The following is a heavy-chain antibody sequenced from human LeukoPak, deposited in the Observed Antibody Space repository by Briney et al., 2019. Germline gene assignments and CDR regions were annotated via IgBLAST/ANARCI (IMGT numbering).Heavy chain of an antibody. V-gene: IGHV4-34*01. J-gene: IGHJ5*02. Sequence: SETLSLTCAVYGGSFSGYYWSWIRQPPGKGLEWIGEINHSGSTNYNPSLKSRVTISVDTSKNQFSLKLSSVTAADTAVYYCARELGYCSSTSCYRPWFDPWAQGTLVTVSS. CDR2: INHSGST. D-gene: IGHD2-2*01. CDR1: GGSFSGYY. CDR3: ARELGYCSSTSCYRPWFDP.